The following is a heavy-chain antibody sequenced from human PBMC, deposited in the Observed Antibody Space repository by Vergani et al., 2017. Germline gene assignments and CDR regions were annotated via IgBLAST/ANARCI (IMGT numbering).Heavy chain of an antibody. J-gene: IGHJ5*02. D-gene: IGHD3-22*01. CDR2: INPSGGST. Sequence: QVQLVQSGAEVKKPGASVKVSCKASGYSFTSYYMHWVRQAPGQGLEWMGIINPSGGSTSYAQKFQGRVTMTRDTSTSTVYMELSSLRSEDTAVYYCARSSGRYNWFDPWGQGTLVTVSS. CDR3: ARSSGRYNWFDP. V-gene: IGHV1-46*01. CDR1: GYSFTSYY.